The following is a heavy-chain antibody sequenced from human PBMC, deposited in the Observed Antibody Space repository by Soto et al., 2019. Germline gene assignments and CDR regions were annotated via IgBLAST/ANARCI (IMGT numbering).Heavy chain of an antibody. Sequence: PGGSLRLSCAASGFIFSDYYMRWVRQTPGKGLEWGSHISTRSTYTNYADSVKGRFTISRDKTKNSLYLQMDSLRVEDTAVYYCARDLAWKRGKVGRYYYGMDVWGQGT. V-gene: IGHV3-11*06. CDR3: ARDLAWKRGKVGRYYYGMDV. J-gene: IGHJ6*02. D-gene: IGHD1-1*01. CDR1: GFIFSDYY. CDR2: ISTRSTYT.